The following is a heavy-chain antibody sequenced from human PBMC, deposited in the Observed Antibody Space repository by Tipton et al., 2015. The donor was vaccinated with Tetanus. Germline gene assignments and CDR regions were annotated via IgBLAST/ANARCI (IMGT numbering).Heavy chain of an antibody. Sequence: TLSLTCTVSGGSVRSGDYDWNWIRQPPGKGLEWIGEINYDGSTNYSPSLKSRVTLSLDTTKKQVSLKLSSVTAADTAVYYCARGDYYGSGTYDVWGQGTTVTVPS. V-gene: IGHV4-61*08. CDR3: ARGDYYGSGTYDV. D-gene: IGHD3-10*01. J-gene: IGHJ6*02. CDR2: INYDGST. CDR1: GGSVRSGDYD.